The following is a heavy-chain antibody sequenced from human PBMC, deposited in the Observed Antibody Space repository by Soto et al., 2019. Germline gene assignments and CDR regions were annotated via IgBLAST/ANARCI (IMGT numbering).Heavy chain of an antibody. CDR1: GGSISSYY. D-gene: IGHD6-13*01. V-gene: IGHV4-59*01. CDR2: IYYSGST. Sequence: SETLSLTCTVSGGSISSYYWSWIRQPPGKGLEWIGYIYYSGSTNYNPSLKSRVTISVDTSKNQFSLKLSSVTAADTAVYYCASSNIAAAGFYYYALDVWGRGTTVTVSS. J-gene: IGHJ6*02. CDR3: ASSNIAAAGFYYYALDV.